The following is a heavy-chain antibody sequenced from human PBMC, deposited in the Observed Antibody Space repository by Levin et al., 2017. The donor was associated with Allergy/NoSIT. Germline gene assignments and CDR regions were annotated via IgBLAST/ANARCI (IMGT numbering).Heavy chain of an antibody. CDR2: IYYSGST. J-gene: IGHJ2*01. D-gene: IGHD2/OR15-2a*01. Sequence: SETLSLTCTVSGGSISSYYWSWIRQPPGKGLEWIGYIYYSGSTNYNPSLKSRVTISVDTSKNQFSLKLSSVTAADTAVYYCARWRINWYFDLWGRGTLVTVSS. CDR1: GGSISSYY. V-gene: IGHV4-59*01. CDR3: ARWRINWYFDL.